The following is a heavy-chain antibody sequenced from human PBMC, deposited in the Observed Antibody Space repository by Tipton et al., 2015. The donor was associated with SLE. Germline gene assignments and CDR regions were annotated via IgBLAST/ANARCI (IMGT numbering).Heavy chain of an antibody. CDR1: GGSISSGIYY. V-gene: IGHV4-39*07. CDR2: INHSGST. D-gene: IGHD3-3*01. CDR3: AAVWYYDFGWDDAFDI. J-gene: IGHJ3*02. Sequence: TLSLTCTVSGGSISSGIYYWSWIRQPPGKGLEWIGEINHSGSTNYNPSLKSRVTISVDTSKNQFSLKLSSVTAADTAVYYCAAVWYYDFGWDDAFDIWGQGTLVTVSS.